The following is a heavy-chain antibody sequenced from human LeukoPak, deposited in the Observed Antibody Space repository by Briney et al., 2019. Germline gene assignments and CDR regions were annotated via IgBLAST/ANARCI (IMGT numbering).Heavy chain of an antibody. V-gene: IGHV3-23*01. Sequence: GGSLRLSCAASGFTFSSYAMSWVRQAPGKGLEWVSAISGSGGSTYYADSVKGRFTISRDNSKNTLYLQMNSLRAEDTAVYYCARALRYSSGSYYFDYWGQGTLVTVSS. CDR1: GFTFSSYA. J-gene: IGHJ4*02. CDR3: ARALRYSSGSYYFDY. CDR2: ISGSGGST. D-gene: IGHD6-19*01.